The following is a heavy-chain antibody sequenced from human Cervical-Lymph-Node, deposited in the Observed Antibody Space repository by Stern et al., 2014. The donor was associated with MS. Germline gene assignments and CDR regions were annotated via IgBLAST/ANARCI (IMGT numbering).Heavy chain of an antibody. Sequence: VQLVESGAELKKPGASVKVSCKASGYTFTSYGISWVRQAPGQGLEWMGWINGYNGNTNYAQKFQGRVPMTTDTSTSTVDMELGSLRSDDTAVYYCARESHNPFDYWGRGTLVTVSS. J-gene: IGHJ4*02. CDR2: INGYNGNT. V-gene: IGHV1-18*01. CDR1: GYTFTSYG. CDR3: ARESHNPFDY.